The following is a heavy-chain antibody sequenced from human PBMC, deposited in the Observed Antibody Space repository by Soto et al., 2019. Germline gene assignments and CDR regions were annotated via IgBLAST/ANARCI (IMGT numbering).Heavy chain of an antibody. V-gene: IGHV1-69*12. D-gene: IGHD2-2*01. CDR3: ARGRDLGLVPAAPFDY. CDR1: GGTFSSYA. Sequence: QVQLVQSGAEVKKPGSSVKVSCKASGGTFSSYAISWVRQAPGQGLEWMGGIIPIFGTANYAQKFQGRVTITADESTSTAYVELSSLRSEDTAVYYCARGRDLGLVPAAPFDYWGQGTLVTVSS. J-gene: IGHJ4*02. CDR2: IIPIFGTA.